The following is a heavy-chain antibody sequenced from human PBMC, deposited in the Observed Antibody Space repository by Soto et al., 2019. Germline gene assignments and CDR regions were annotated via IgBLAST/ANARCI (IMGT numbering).Heavy chain of an antibody. D-gene: IGHD5-12*01. CDR1: GGSISNYY. CDR2: IYYSGST. V-gene: IGHV4-59*12. Sequence: PSETLSLTCTISGGSISNYYWSWIRQPPGKGLEWIGYIYYSGSTYYNPSLKSRVTISVDRSKNQFSLKLSSVTAADTAVYYCARSTWIRGGYYYYYGMDVWGQGTTVTVSS. J-gene: IGHJ6*02. CDR3: ARSTWIRGGYYYYYGMDV.